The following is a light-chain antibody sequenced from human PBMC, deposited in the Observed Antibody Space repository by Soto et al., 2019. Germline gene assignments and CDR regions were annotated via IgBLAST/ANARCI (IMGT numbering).Light chain of an antibody. CDR2: DVT. J-gene: IGLJ1*01. V-gene: IGLV2-11*01. CDR3: CSYAGSYTSYV. Sequence: QSVLTQPRSVSGSPGQSVTISCTGSSSDVGVYDYVSWYQQHPGKAPKLMIYDVTKRPSGVPDRFSGSKSDNTASLTISGLQAEDEADYYCCSYAGSYTSYVFGLGTKVTVL. CDR1: SSDVGVYDY.